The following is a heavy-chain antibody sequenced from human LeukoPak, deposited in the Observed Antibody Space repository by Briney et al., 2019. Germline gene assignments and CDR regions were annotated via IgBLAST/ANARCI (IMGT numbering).Heavy chain of an antibody. Sequence: ASVKVSCKASGYTFTSYGISWVRQAPGQGLEWMGWISAYNGNTNYAQKLQGRVTMTTDTSTSTAYMELRSLRSDDTAVYYCARDFADYYDSSGYPDDAFDIWGQGTMVTVSS. V-gene: IGHV1-18*01. D-gene: IGHD3-22*01. CDR3: ARDFADYYDSSGYPDDAFDI. J-gene: IGHJ3*02. CDR2: ISAYNGNT. CDR1: GYTFTSYG.